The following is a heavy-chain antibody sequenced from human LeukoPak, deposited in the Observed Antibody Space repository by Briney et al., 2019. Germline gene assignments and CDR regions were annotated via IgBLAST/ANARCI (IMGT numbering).Heavy chain of an antibody. Sequence: ASVKVSCKASGYTFTSYYMHWVRQAPGQGLEWMGIINPSGGSTSYAQKFQGRVTMTEDTSTDTAYMELSSLRSEDTAVYYCATDRGAVAGTPPSFDYWGQGTLVTVSS. CDR3: ATDRGAVAGTPPSFDY. CDR2: INPSGGST. V-gene: IGHV1-46*01. CDR1: GYTFTSYY. J-gene: IGHJ4*02. D-gene: IGHD6-19*01.